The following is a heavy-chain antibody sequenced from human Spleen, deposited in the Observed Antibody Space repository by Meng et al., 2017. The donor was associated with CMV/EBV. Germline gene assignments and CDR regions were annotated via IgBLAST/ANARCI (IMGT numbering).Heavy chain of an antibody. Sequence: SCAASWFTVSSPYMRWVRQAPGTGLEWVSILFSGGSIYYADSVKGRFIISRDTSQNTLYLQVNSLRAEDTAVYYCARGGNLAAYYFDYWGQGTLVTVSS. D-gene: IGHD1-1*01. CDR1: WFTVSSPY. V-gene: IGHV3-53*01. CDR2: LFSGGSI. J-gene: IGHJ4*01. CDR3: ARGGNLAAYYFDY.